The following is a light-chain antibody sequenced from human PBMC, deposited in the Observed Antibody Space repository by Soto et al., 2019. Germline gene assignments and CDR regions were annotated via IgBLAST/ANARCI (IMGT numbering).Light chain of an antibody. CDR2: GAS. CDR3: QQYYSIPSWP. Sequence: ELVLTLSPVTVSLTQRERATLSCSAIQSVSSSYLAWYQQKPGQAPRLLIYGASTRATGIPARFSGSGSGTEFTLTISSLQAEDVAVYYCQQYYSIPSWPFGHGAKADI. J-gene: IGKJ1*01. CDR1: QSVSSSY. V-gene: IGKV3-15*01.